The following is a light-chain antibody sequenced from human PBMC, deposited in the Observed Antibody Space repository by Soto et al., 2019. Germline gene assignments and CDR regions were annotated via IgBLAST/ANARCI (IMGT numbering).Light chain of an antibody. CDR3: QQYYSPWT. CDR2: WAS. Sequence: DIVMTQSPDSLAVSLGERATINCKSSQSVLHSSNNKNYLAWYQQKPGQPPKLLIYWASTRESGVPDRVSGLGSGTNFTLSISSLQAEDVAVYYCQQYYSPWTFGQWTKVEIK. J-gene: IGKJ1*01. CDR1: QSVLHSSNNKNY. V-gene: IGKV4-1*01.